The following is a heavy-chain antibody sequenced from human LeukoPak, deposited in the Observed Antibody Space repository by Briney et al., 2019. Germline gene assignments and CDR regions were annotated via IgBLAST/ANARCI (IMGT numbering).Heavy chain of an antibody. CDR3: ARGGSGNWNAPFDY. V-gene: IGHV3-23*01. CDR2: ISGSGGST. D-gene: IGHD1-1*01. Sequence: GGSLRLSCAASGFTFSRNGMTWVRQAPGKGLEWVSAISGSGGSTYYADSVKGRFTISRDNSKNTLYLQMNSLRAEDTAVYYCARGGSGNWNAPFDYWGQGTLVTVSS. J-gene: IGHJ4*02. CDR1: GFTFSRNG.